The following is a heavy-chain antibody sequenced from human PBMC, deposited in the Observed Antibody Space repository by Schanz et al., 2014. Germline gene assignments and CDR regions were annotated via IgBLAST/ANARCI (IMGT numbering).Heavy chain of an antibody. CDR3: ARAANSGYLNY. V-gene: IGHV4-4*02. CDR2: IYHSGST. J-gene: IGHJ4*02. CDR1: GFSVSSNY. Sequence: VQLVESGGGLIQPGGSLRLSCAASGFSVSSNYMSWVRQAPGKGLEWIGEIYHSGSTNYNPSLKSRVTISVDKSKNQFSLKLTSVTAADTAVYYCARAANSGYLNYWGQGTLVTVSS. D-gene: IGHD1-26*01.